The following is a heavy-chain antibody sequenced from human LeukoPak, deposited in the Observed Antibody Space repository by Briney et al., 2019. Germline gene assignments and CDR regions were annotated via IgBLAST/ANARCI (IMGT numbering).Heavy chain of an antibody. J-gene: IGHJ5*01. Sequence: PSETLSLTCSVSGDSFSKYYWTWTRQPPGKRLEWIGYVYYSGSTNYNPSLKTRLHLSVDTSKNRFSLKLSSVTAADKAVYYCASSPRLTTSWFLFDSWGHGTLVTVSS. V-gene: IGHV4-59*08. CDR1: GDSFSKYY. D-gene: IGHD2-2*01. CDR2: VYYSGST. CDR3: ASSPRLTTSWFLFDS.